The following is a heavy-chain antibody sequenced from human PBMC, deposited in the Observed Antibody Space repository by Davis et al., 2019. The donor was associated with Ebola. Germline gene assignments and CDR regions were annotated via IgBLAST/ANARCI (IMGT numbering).Heavy chain of an antibody. CDR1: GGSLSNYF. V-gene: IGHV4-59*01. J-gene: IGHJ6*02. CDR3: ARNIYCSSTSCFYYYYGMNV. D-gene: IGHD2-2*01. CDR2: IYHSGST. Sequence: GSLRLSCTVSGGSLSNYFWSWIRQPPGKGLEWIAYIYHSGSTNYNPSLKSRVTISVDTSKNQFSLKLSSVTAADTAVYYCARNIYCSSTSCFYYYYGMNVWGQGTTVTVSS.